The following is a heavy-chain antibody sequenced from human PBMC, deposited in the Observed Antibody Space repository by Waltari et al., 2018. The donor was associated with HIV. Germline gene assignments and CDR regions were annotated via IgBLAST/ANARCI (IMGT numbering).Heavy chain of an antibody. CDR1: GASFRDYF. D-gene: IGHD1-1*01. V-gene: IGHV4-34*01. CDR2: VNDVGGV. CDR3: ARGRWKNRGPLPMDV. J-gene: IGHJ6*02. Sequence: QVRLQQWGTGLLKPSETLSRTCAVYGASFRDYFWNWIRQSPGQGLEWLGEVNDVGGVRYSPSFRSRVSMSIDAATNQFSMNVTSATAADTAVYYCARGRWKNRGPLPMDVWDQGATVTVSS.